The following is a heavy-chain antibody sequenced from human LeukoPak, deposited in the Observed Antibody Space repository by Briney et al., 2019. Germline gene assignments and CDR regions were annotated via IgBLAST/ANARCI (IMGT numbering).Heavy chain of an antibody. J-gene: IGHJ6*03. CDR2: IYAGGDT. CDR3: ARVPAAILGSYYYMDV. CDR1: GFSVSSNY. V-gene: IGHV3-53*01. Sequence: GGSLRLSCAVSGFSVSSNYISWVRQAPGKGLEWVSVIYAGGDTYYSDSVKGRFTISRDNSKNTLYLQMNSLRAEDTAVYYCARVPAAILGSYYYMDVWGKGTTVTISS. D-gene: IGHD2-2*01.